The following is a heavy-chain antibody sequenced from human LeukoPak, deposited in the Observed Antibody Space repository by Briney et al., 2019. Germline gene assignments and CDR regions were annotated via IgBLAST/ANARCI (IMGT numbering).Heavy chain of an antibody. CDR2: ITWTGGGI. Sequence: GGSLRLSCAASGFNFDDYAMHWVQQAPGKGLEWVSGITWTGGGIEYADAVKGRFTISRDNAKNSLYLEMNSLRAEDMALYYCAKDISAGLTGTPFDCWGQGTLVTVSS. CDR3: AKDISAGLTGTPFDC. D-gene: IGHD3-9*01. J-gene: IGHJ4*02. CDR1: GFNFDDYA. V-gene: IGHV3-9*03.